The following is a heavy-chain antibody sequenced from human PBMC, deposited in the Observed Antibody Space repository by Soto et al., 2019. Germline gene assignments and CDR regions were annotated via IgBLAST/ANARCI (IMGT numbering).Heavy chain of an antibody. CDR1: GGSFSGYY. J-gene: IGHJ6*02. D-gene: IGHD3-22*01. Sequence: SETLSLTCAVYGGSFSGYYWSWIRQPPGKGLEWIGEINHSGSTNYNPSLKSRVTISVDTSKNQFSLKLSSVTAADTAVYYCARGPSFTLKEVVQGPNYYYGMDVWGQGTTVTVSS. CDR2: INHSGST. CDR3: ARGPSFTLKEVVQGPNYYYGMDV. V-gene: IGHV4-34*01.